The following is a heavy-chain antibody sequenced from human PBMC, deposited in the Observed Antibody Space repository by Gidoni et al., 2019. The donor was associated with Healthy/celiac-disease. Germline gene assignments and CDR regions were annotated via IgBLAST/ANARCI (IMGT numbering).Heavy chain of an antibody. CDR3: ARLGHDDWLLSSWFDP. J-gene: IGHJ5*02. CDR2: ISSSRSYI. Sequence: EVQLVESGGGLVKPGGSLRLSCAASGFTFSSYSMNWVRKAPGKGLEWVSSISSSRSYIYYADSVKGRFTISRDNAKNSLYLQMNSLRAEDTAVYYCARLGHDDWLLSSWFDPWGQGTLVTVSS. CDR1: GFTFSSYS. D-gene: IGHD3-9*01. V-gene: IGHV3-21*01.